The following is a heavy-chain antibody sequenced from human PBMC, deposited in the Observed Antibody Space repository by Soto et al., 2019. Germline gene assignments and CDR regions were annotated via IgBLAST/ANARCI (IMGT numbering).Heavy chain of an antibody. CDR2: IWYDGSNK. Sequence: VGSLRLSCAASGFTFSSYGMHWVRQAPGKGLEWVAVIWYDGSNKYYADSVKGRFTISRDNSKNTLYLQMNSLRAEDTAVYYCARDATNIGFLGYYYYGMDVWGQGTTVTVSS. CDR1: GFTFSSYG. J-gene: IGHJ6*02. CDR3: ARDATNIGFLGYYYYGMDV. V-gene: IGHV3-33*01. D-gene: IGHD3-3*01.